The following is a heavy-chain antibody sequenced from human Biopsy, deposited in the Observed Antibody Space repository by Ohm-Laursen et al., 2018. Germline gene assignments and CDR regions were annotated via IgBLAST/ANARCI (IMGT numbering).Heavy chain of an antibody. D-gene: IGHD1-1*01. Sequence: SDTLSLTCTVSGGSFTGHYWSWIRQPPGKGLEWIGHISCTGYTSYNASLKSRVTISVDTSRNHFSLRLSSLTAEDTAVYYCAADINVWNVNYWGQGTQVTVSS. CDR2: ISCTGYT. CDR3: AADINVWNVNY. J-gene: IGHJ4*02. V-gene: IGHV4-59*07. CDR1: GGSFTGHY.